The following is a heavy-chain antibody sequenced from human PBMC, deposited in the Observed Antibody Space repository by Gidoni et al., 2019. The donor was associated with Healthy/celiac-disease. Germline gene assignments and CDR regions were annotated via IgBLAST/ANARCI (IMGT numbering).Heavy chain of an antibody. J-gene: IGHJ4*02. CDR3: AKTIVGATYFDY. CDR2: ISGSGGSP. Sequence: EVQRLESGGGLVQPGGSLRHSSSASGFTFSSYAMSWVRQAPGKGLEWVSAISGSGGSPYYADSVKGRFTISRDNSKNTLYLQMNSLRAEDTAVYYCAKTIVGATYFDYWGQGTLVTVSS. CDR1: GFTFSSYA. D-gene: IGHD1-26*01. V-gene: IGHV3-23*01.